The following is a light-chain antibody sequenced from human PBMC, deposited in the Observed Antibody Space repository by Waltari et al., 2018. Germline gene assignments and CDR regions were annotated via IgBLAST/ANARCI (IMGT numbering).Light chain of an antibody. CDR2: DDI. V-gene: IGLV3-10*01. CDR1: ALSKKY. CDR3: YSTDFSGHDRV. J-gene: IGLJ3*02. Sequence: SYELTQPPSVSVSPGQTARITCSGDALSKKYAYWYQQKSGQAPGLVIYDDIKRPPGIPEGFSGSSSGTTATLTISGAHVDDEADYYCYSTDFSGHDRVFGGGTKLTIL.